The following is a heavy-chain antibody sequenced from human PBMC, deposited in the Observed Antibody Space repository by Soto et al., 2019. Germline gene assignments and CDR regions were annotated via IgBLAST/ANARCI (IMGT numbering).Heavy chain of an antibody. Sequence: GPTLVNPTQTLTLTCTFSGFSLSTSGMRVSWIRQPPGKALEWLARIDWDDDKFYSTSLKTRLTISKDTSKNQVVLTMTNMDPVDTATYYCARHYYDSSGYYPDAFDIWGQGTMVTVSS. D-gene: IGHD3-22*01. V-gene: IGHV2-70*04. CDR1: GFSLSTSGMR. CDR3: ARHYYDSSGYYPDAFDI. J-gene: IGHJ3*02. CDR2: IDWDDDK.